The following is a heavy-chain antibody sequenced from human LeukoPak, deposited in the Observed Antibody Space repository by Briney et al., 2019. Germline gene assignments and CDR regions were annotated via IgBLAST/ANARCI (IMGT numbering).Heavy chain of an antibody. Sequence: PSQTLSLTCTVSGGSISSGGYYWSWIRQPPGKGLEWIGYISYSGATNYNPSLKSRVTISVDTSKNQFSLKLSSVTTADTAVYYCARASFSNPMDVWGQGTTVTVSS. J-gene: IGHJ6*02. CDR1: GGSISSGGYY. CDR2: ISYSGAT. V-gene: IGHV4-61*08. D-gene: IGHD2/OR15-2a*01. CDR3: ARASFSNPMDV.